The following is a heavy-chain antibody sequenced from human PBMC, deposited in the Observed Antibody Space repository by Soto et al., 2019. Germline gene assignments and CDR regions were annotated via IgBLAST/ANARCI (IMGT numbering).Heavy chain of an antibody. V-gene: IGHV1-69*01. CDR1: GGTFSSYA. CDR2: IIPIFGTA. J-gene: IGHJ6*02. Sequence: QVQLVQSGAEVKKPGSSVKVSCKASGGTFSSYAISWVRQAPGQGLEWMGGIIPIFGTANYAQKFQGRVTITADESTSTAYMELSSLRSEDTAVYYCARDRGIVGAKPYYYGMDVWGQGTTVTVSS. CDR3: ARDRGIVGAKPYYYGMDV. D-gene: IGHD1-26*01.